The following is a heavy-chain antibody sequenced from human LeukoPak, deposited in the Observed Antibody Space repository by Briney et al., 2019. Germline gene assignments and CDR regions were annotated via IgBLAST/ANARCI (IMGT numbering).Heavy chain of an antibody. D-gene: IGHD5-12*01. Sequence: ASVKVSCKVSGYTFTDYYMHWVQQAPGKGLEWMGLVDPEDGETIYAEKFQGRVTITAGTSTDTAYMELSSLRSEDTAVYYCATVYSGYENFDYWGQGTLVTVSS. CDR2: VDPEDGET. V-gene: IGHV1-69-2*01. CDR3: ATVYSGYENFDY. CDR1: GYTFTDYY. J-gene: IGHJ4*02.